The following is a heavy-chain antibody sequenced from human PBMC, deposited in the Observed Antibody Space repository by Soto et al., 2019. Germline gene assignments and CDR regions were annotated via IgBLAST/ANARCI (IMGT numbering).Heavy chain of an antibody. D-gene: IGHD3-10*01. CDR1: GFTFGDYA. Sequence: GSLRLSCTGSGFTFGDYAISWFRQATGKGLEWVGFIRSKAYGGTTEYAASVKGRFIISRDDSKSIAYLQMNSLKTEDTVVYYCTKGYYGSGSFFDYWGQGTLVTVSS. CDR2: IRSKAYGGTT. J-gene: IGHJ4*02. V-gene: IGHV3-49*03. CDR3: TKGYYGSGSFFDY.